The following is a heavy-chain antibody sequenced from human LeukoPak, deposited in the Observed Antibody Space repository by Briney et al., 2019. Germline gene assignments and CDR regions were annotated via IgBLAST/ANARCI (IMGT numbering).Heavy chain of an antibody. D-gene: IGHD5-18*01. CDR2: ISYDGSNK. V-gene: IGHV3-30-3*01. J-gene: IGHJ2*01. Sequence: GGSLRLSCAASGFTFSGYAMHWVRQAPGKGLEWVAVISYDGSNKYYADSVKGRFTISRDNSKNTLYLQMNSLRAEDTAVYYCARGGYRIYWYFDLWGRGTLVTVSS. CDR1: GFTFSGYA. CDR3: ARGGYRIYWYFDL.